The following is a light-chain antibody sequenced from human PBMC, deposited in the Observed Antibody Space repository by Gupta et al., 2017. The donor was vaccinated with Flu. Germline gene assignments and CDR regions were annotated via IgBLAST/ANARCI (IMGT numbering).Light chain of an antibody. CDR1: SGHSSYA. V-gene: IGLV4-69*01. Sequence: QLVLPPSLSPSASLGASLKLTCTLSSGHSSYAIAWHQQQPEKRHRYLMKLNSDGSHSKWDGIPDRFSGSSSGAERYLTISSLQSEDEADYYCQTWGTGIRVFGGGTKLTVL. CDR3: QTWGTGIRV. J-gene: IGLJ3*02. CDR2: LNSDGSH.